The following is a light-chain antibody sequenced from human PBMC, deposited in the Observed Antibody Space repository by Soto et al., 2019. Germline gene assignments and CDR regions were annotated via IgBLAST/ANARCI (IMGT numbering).Light chain of an antibody. Sequence: EMVLTRSPGTLSLSPGERASLSCRASQSVGSYLTGYQQKPGQAPRLLLYGASSRAPGIPDRFSGSGSGTEVTLTITRLEPGDFAVYYCQQYDSSPRTFGQGTKWEIK. CDR1: QSVGSY. CDR2: GAS. CDR3: QQYDSSPRT. J-gene: IGKJ2*01. V-gene: IGKV3-20*01.